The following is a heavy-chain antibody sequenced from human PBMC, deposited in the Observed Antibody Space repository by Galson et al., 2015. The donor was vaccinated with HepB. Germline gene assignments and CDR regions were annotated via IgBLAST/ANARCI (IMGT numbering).Heavy chain of an antibody. CDR3: ARGGYSYGYRDPFDY. CDR1: GFTFSSYA. D-gene: IGHD5-18*01. CDR2: ISSNGGST. J-gene: IGHJ4*02. V-gene: IGHV3-64*01. Sequence: SLRLSCAASGFTFSSYAMHWVRQAPGKGLEYVSAISSNGGSTYYANSVKGRFTISRDNSKNTLYLQMGSLRAEDMAVYYCARGGYSYGYRDPFDYWGQGTLVTVSS.